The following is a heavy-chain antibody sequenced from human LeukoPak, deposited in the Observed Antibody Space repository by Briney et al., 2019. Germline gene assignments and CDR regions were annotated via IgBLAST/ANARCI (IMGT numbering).Heavy chain of an antibody. CDR2: IGNSGVST. D-gene: IGHD1-26*01. CDR1: GFSFSSYA. V-gene: IGHV3-23*01. J-gene: IGHJ4*02. Sequence: PGGSLRLSCAASGFSFSSYAMSWVRQAPGKGLEWVSAIGNSGVSTYYADSVKGRFTISRDNSKNTLYLQMNSLRAEDTAVYYCAKGVSLHWEYYFDYWGQGTLVTVSS. CDR3: AKGVSLHWEYYFDY.